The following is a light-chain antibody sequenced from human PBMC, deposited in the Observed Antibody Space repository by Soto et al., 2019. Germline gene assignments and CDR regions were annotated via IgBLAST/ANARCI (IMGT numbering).Light chain of an antibody. CDR2: DAS. CDR3: QQYNSYSYT. V-gene: IGKV1-5*01. CDR1: QSISSW. Sequence: DLQMTQSPSTLSASVGDRVTITCRASQSISSWLAWYQQKPGKAPKLLIYDASSLESGVPSRFXXXXXXXXXXXXXXSLQPDDFATYYCQQYNSYSYTFGQGTKLEIK. J-gene: IGKJ2*01.